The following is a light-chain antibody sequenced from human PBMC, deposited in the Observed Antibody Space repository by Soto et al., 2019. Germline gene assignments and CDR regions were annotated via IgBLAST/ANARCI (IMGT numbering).Light chain of an antibody. J-gene: IGKJ5*01. Sequence: DIPMTQSPSSLSASVGDRVTITCRASQSISRNLNWYHHKPGKAPKLLIYAASSLQNGVPSRFRGGGSGTEFTLSISSLQPEDFGTYYCQQSFTTASITFGQGTRLEIK. V-gene: IGKV1-39*01. CDR1: QSISRN. CDR2: AAS. CDR3: QQSFTTASIT.